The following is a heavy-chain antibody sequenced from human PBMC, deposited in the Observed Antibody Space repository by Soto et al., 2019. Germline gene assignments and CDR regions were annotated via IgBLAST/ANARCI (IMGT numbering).Heavy chain of an antibody. J-gene: IGHJ4*01. CDR3: ARLGGHYQAFDR. D-gene: IGHD3-22*01. CDR2: ISYSGST. V-gene: IGHV4-59*01. Sequence: SETLSLTCTVSGGSFNNFYWTWIRQPPGKGLEWIGEISYSGSTNYNPSLRSRVTISVDTSKSFFSLKLTSVTAADTAVYYCARLGGHYQAFDRWGQGTLVTVSS. CDR1: GGSFNNFY.